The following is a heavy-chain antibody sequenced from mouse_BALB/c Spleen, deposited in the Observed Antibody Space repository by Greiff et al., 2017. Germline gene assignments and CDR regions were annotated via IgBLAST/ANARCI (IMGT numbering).Heavy chain of an antibody. Sequence: EVKLQESGPGLVKPSQSLSLTCSVTGYSITSGYYWNWIRQFPGNKLEWMGYISYDGSNNYNPSLKNRISITRDTSKNQFFLKLNSVTTEDTATYYCARGERENYGDAMDYWGQGTSVTVSS. CDR2: ISYDGSN. CDR1: GYSITSGYY. J-gene: IGHJ4*01. CDR3: ARGERENYGDAMDY. D-gene: IGHD1-1*02. V-gene: IGHV3-6*02.